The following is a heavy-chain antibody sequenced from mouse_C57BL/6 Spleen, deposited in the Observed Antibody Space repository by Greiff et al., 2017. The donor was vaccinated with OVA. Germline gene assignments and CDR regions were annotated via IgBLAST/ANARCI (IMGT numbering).Heavy chain of an antibody. J-gene: IGHJ2*01. Sequence: VQLQQSGPELVKPGASVKISCKASGYAFSSSWMNWVKQRPGKGLEWIGRIYPGDGDTNYNGKFKGKATLTADKSSSTAYMQLSSLTSEDSAVYFYARRYGSSYFDYWGQGTTLTVSS. CDR1: GYAFSSSW. V-gene: IGHV1-82*01. CDR2: IYPGDGDT. D-gene: IGHD1-1*01. CDR3: ARRYGSSYFDY.